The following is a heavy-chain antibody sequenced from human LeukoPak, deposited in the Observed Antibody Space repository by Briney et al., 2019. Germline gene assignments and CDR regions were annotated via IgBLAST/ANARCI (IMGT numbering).Heavy chain of an antibody. CDR2: MNPKSGDA. CDR3: AREYYDSDSRLARGLDFEY. J-gene: IGHJ4*02. V-gene: IGHV1-2*02. Sequence: GASVKVSCKASGYIFTNHYIHWVRQAPGQGLEWMGWMNPKSGDANYAQKFQGRVTMTRDTSISTAYMELIRLRSDDTAVYYCAREYYDSDSRLARGLDFEYWGQGTLVTVSS. CDR1: GYIFTNHY. D-gene: IGHD3-22*01.